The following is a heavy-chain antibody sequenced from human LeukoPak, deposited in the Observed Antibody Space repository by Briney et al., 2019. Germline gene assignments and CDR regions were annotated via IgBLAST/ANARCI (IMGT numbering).Heavy chain of an antibody. D-gene: IGHD6-19*01. V-gene: IGHV3-30*04. CDR2: ISYDGSNK. Sequence: PGGSLRLSCAASGFTFSSYAMHWVRKAPGKGLEWVAVISYDGSNKYYADSVKGRFTISRDTSKNSLYLQMNSLRAEDTALYYCVKDKGAAVAGRGTFDYWGQGTLVTVSS. CDR3: VKDKGAAVAGRGTFDY. J-gene: IGHJ4*02. CDR1: GFTFSSYA.